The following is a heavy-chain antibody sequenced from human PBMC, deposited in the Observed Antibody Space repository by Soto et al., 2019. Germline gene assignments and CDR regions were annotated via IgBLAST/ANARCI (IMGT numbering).Heavy chain of an antibody. CDR1: GFTFDDYA. Sequence: EVQLVESGGGLVQPGRSLRLSCAASGFTFDDYAMHWVRQAPRKGLEWVSYITWNSVYTGYADSVKGRFTISRDNANNSLYLQMNSLKPEDTAFYYCAKALYGSSSSPIDFWGQGTLVTVSS. CDR3: AKALYGSSSSPIDF. CDR2: ITWNSVYT. V-gene: IGHV3-9*01. J-gene: IGHJ4*02. D-gene: IGHD6-13*01.